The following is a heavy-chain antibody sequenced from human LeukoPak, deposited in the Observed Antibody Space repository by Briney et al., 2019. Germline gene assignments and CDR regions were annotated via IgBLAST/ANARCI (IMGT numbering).Heavy chain of an antibody. CDR1: GFTFSSYG. CDR3: AKGAIVATIRYYFDY. V-gene: IGHV3-30*18. CDR2: ISYDGSNK. D-gene: IGHD5-12*01. J-gene: IGHJ4*02. Sequence: GGSLRLSCAASGFTFSSYGMHWVRQAPGKGLEWVAVISYDGSNKYYADSVKGRFTISRDNSKNTLYLQMNSLRAEDTAVYYCAKGAIVATIRYYFDYWGQGTLVTVPS.